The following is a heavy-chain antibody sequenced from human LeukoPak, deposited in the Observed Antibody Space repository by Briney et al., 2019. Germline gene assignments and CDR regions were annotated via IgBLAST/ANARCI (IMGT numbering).Heavy chain of an antibody. CDR3: ARDRGVVIPAMGYYFDY. CDR2: ITNRGSTI. D-gene: IGHD2-15*01. Sequence: GGSLRLSCVASGFTFSDYYMSWIRQAPGKGLEWLSYITNRGSTIYYADSVKGRFTISRDNAKSSMYLQMNSLRAEDTAVCYCARDRGVVIPAMGYYFDYWGQGTLVTVSS. V-gene: IGHV3-11*01. CDR1: GFTFSDYY. J-gene: IGHJ4*02.